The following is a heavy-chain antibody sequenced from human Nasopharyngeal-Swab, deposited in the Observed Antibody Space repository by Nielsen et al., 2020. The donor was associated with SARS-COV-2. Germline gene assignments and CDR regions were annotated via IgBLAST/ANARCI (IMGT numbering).Heavy chain of an antibody. D-gene: IGHD3-3*01. Sequence: GESLKISCAASGFTFSSYAMHWVRQAPGKGLEWVAVISYDGSNKYYADSVKGRSTISRDNSKNTLYLQMNSLRAEDTAVYYCARDGYDFWSGFYGMDVWGQGTTVTVSS. CDR3: ARDGYDFWSGFYGMDV. V-gene: IGHV3-30-3*01. J-gene: IGHJ6*02. CDR2: ISYDGSNK. CDR1: GFTFSSYA.